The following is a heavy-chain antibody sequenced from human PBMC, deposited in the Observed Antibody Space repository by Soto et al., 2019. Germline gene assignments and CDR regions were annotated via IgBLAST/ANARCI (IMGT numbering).Heavy chain of an antibody. V-gene: IGHV3-33*01. CDR1: GFTFSSYG. J-gene: IGHJ6*02. CDR2: IWYDGSNK. D-gene: IGHD6-19*01. CDR3: ARDGIAVAGSYYYGMDV. Sequence: QVQLVESGGGVVQPGRSLRLSCAASGFTFSSYGMHWVRQAPGKGLEWVAVIWYDGSNKYYADSVKGRFTISRDNSKNTLYLQMNSLRAEDTAVYYCARDGIAVAGSYYYGMDVWDQGTTVTVSS.